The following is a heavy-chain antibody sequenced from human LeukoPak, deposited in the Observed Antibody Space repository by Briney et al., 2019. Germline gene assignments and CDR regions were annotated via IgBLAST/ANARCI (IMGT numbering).Heavy chain of an antibody. D-gene: IGHD3-16*01. Sequence: GGSLRLSCAASGFIFSSYSMSWVRQAPGKGLGWVANINEDGGAKYYVDSVKGRFTISRDNAKNSQYLQMNSLRVEDTAVYYCATKGGDYWGQGTLVTVSS. V-gene: IGHV3-7*01. CDR1: GFIFSSYS. J-gene: IGHJ4*02. CDR2: INEDGGAK. CDR3: ATKGGDY.